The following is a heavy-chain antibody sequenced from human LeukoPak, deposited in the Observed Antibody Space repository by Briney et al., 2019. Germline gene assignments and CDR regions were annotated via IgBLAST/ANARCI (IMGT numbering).Heavy chain of an antibody. CDR1: RGTFSSYT. CDR2: IIPILGIA. Sequence: GSSVKVSCKASRGTFSSYTISWVRQAPGQGLEWMGRIIPILGIANYAQKFQGRVTITADKSTSTAYMELSSLRSEDTAVYYCARGYCSSTSCYSYYYYYMDVWGKGTTVTVSS. V-gene: IGHV1-69*02. CDR3: ARGYCSSTSCYSYYYYYMDV. J-gene: IGHJ6*03. D-gene: IGHD2-2*02.